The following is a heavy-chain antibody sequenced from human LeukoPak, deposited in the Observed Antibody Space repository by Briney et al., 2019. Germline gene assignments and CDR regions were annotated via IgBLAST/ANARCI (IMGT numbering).Heavy chain of an antibody. Sequence: GGSLRLSCAASGFTFDDYGMSWVRQAPGKGPEWVSGINWNGDRTGYADSVKGRFIISRDNAKNSLYLQVNSLRAEDTALYYCARNFGGGDSSGPYYWGQGTLVTVSS. CDR1: GFTFDDYG. CDR3: ARNFGGGDSSGPYY. J-gene: IGHJ4*02. D-gene: IGHD3-22*01. CDR2: INWNGDRT. V-gene: IGHV3-20*04.